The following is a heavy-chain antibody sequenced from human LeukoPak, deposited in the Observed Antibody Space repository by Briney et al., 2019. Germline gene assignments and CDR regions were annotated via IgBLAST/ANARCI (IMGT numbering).Heavy chain of an antibody. V-gene: IGHV1-69*06. CDR1: GGTFSSYA. Sequence: GASVKVSCKASGGTFSSYAISWVRQAPGRGLEWMGGIIPIFGTANYAQKFQGRVTITADKSTSTAYMELSSLRAEDTALYYCSRAAVLDFYYYYIDVWGKGTTVTVSS. J-gene: IGHJ6*03. D-gene: IGHD2-8*01. CDR2: IIPIFGTA. CDR3: SRAAVLDFYYYYIDV.